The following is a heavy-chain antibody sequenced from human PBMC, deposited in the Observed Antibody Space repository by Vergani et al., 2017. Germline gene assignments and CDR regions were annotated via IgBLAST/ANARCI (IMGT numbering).Heavy chain of an antibody. J-gene: IGHJ6*02. Sequence: EVQLVESGGGLVQPGGSLRLSCAASGFTFSSYWMHWVRQAPGKGLVWVSRINSDGSSTSYADSVKGRFTISRDNAKNTLYLQMNSMRAEDTAVYYCARTYYDFWSGYYPNYYYYYGMDVWGQGTTVTVSS. CDR3: ARTYYDFWSGYYPNYYYYYGMDV. V-gene: IGHV3-74*01. D-gene: IGHD3-3*01. CDR2: INSDGSST. CDR1: GFTFSSYW.